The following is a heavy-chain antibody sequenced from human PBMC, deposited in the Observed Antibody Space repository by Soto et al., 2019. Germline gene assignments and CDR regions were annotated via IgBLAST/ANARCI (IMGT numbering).Heavy chain of an antibody. V-gene: IGHV3-23*01. CDR1: GFTFSSYT. CDR3: APRALLLLSRSKESIDI. Sequence: LRLSFAASGFTFSSYTMSWVHQAPGKGLQWVSTISDRGDRTYYADSVKGRFTISRDNSKNTLYLQMNSLRAEDTAVYYCAPRALLLLSRSKESIDISG. D-gene: IGHD2-15*01. CDR2: ISDRGDRT. J-gene: IGHJ3*02.